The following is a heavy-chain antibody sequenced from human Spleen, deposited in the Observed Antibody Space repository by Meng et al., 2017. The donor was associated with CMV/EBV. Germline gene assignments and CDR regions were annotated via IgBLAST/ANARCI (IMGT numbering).Heavy chain of an antibody. Sequence: ASVQVSCKASGYTFTSYYMHWVRQAPGQGLEWMGIINPSGGSTSYAQKFQGRVTMTRDTSTSTVYMELSSLRSEDTAVYFCAREFKRRRGIFGTVSGGYYGMDVWGQGTTVTVSS. CDR1: GYTFTSYY. V-gene: IGHV1-46*01. CDR2: INPSGGST. D-gene: IGHD3-3*01. J-gene: IGHJ6*02. CDR3: AREFKRRRGIFGTVSGGYYGMDV.